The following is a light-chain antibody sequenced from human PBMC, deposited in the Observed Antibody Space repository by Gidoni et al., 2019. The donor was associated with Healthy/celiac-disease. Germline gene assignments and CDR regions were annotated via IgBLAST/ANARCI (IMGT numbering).Light chain of an antibody. CDR3: QQSYSTLWT. CDR1: QSISSY. CDR2: AAS. J-gene: IGKJ1*01. Sequence: DIQMTQSPSSLSAAVGDRVTITCRASQSISSYLNWYQQKPVKAPKLLIYAASSLQSGVPSRFSGSGSGSDCTLTISSLQPDDFATYYCQQSYSTLWTFGQGTKVEIK. V-gene: IGKV1-39*01.